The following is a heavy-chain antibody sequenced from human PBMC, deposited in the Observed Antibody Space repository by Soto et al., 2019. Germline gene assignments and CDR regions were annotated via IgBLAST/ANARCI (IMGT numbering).Heavy chain of an antibody. J-gene: IGHJ3*02. CDR1: GFTFSSYS. Sequence: EVQLVESGGGLVKPGGSLRLSCAASGFTFSSYSMNWVRQAPGKGLEWVSSISSSSSYIYYADSVKGRFTISRDNAKNSLYLRMNSLRAEDTAVYYCARRVGHWGAFDIWGQGTMVTVSS. D-gene: IGHD3-16*01. CDR3: ARRVGHWGAFDI. V-gene: IGHV3-21*01. CDR2: ISSSSSYI.